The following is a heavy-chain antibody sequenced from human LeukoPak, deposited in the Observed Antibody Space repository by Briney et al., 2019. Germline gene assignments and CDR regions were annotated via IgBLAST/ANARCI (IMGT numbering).Heavy chain of an antibody. CDR2: IIPMLGIR. CDR1: GGTLNYYG. Sequence: GASVKVSYKASGGTLNYYGITWVRQAPGQRLEWMGRIIPMLGIRNYAQRFQGRVTITADKSRSTAYMEVSSLRSEDTAVYYCARETRTYYYDRSGYYRSDALDIWGQGTMATVSS. CDR3: ARETRTYYYDRSGYYRSDALDI. J-gene: IGHJ3*02. V-gene: IGHV1-69*04. D-gene: IGHD3-22*01.